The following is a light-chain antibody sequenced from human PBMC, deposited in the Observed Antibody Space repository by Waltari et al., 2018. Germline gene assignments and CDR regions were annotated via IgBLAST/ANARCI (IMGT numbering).Light chain of an antibody. CDR1: NSDVGGYNS. CDR2: AVS. CDR3: SSYTNRRDVI. V-gene: IGLV2-14*03. J-gene: IGLJ2*01. Sequence: QSVLTQPASVSGSPGRSITISCTGANSDVGGYNSVSWYQQHPGRPPKLMIYAVSTRPSGVSDRFSGSKSGNTASLTISGLQAEDEADYYCSSYTNRRDVIFGGGTKLTVL.